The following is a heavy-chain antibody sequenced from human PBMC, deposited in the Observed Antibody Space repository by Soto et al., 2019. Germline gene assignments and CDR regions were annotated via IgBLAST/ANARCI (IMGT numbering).Heavy chain of an antibody. V-gene: IGHV4-31*03. CDR1: GGSVSSVGYY. CDR2: ITYSGNT. J-gene: IGHJ4*02. CDR3: VRGGSCTNGVCSVFDY. D-gene: IGHD2-8*01. Sequence: PSETLSLTCTVSGGSVSSVGYYWSWIRQHPGKGLEWIGYITYSGNTYYNPSLESRVTMSADTSKNQFSLKLSSVTAADTAEYFCVRGGSCTNGVCSVFDYWGQGTLVTVSS.